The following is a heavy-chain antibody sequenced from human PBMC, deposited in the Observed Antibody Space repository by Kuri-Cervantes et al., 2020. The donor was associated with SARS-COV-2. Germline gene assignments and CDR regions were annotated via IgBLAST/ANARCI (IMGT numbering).Heavy chain of an antibody. J-gene: IGHJ2*01. CDR1: GGSISSYY. V-gene: IGHV4-59*08. D-gene: IGHD6-6*01. Sequence: GSLRLSCTVSGGSISSYYWSWIRQPPGKGLEWIGYIYYSGSTNYNPSLKSRVTISVDTSKNQFSLKLSSVTAADTAVYYCARQGGQLVLHWYFDLWGRGTLVTVSS. CDR3: ARQGGQLVLHWYFDL. CDR2: IYYSGST.